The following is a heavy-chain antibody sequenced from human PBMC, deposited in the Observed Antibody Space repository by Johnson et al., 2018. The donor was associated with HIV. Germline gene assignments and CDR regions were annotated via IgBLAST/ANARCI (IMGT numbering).Heavy chain of an antibody. J-gene: IGHJ3*02. D-gene: IGHD1-26*01. CDR2: ISYDGSNK. CDR3: ARSYSRWDDVFDI. CDR1: GFTFSSYA. V-gene: IGHV3-30*04. Sequence: QEQLVESGGGLVQPGRSLRLSCAASGFTFSSYAMHWVRQAPGKGLEWVAVISYDGSNKYYADSVKGRFTISRDNSKNTLYLQMNSLSTEDTAVYYCARSYSRWDDVFDIWGQGTMVTVSS.